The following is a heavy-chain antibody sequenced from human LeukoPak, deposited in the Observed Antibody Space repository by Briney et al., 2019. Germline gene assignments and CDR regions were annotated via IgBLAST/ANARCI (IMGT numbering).Heavy chain of an antibody. CDR1: GYSFTSYW. D-gene: IGHD6-19*01. V-gene: IGHV5-51*01. CDR2: IYPGDSYT. CDR3: ARTSSGWDYLLDY. Sequence: GESLKISCKGSGYSFTSYWIGWVRQMPGEGLEWMGIIYPGDSYTNYSPSFQGHVTISADKSISTAYLQWSSLKASDTAMYYCARTSSGWDYLLDYWGQGTLVTVSS. J-gene: IGHJ4*02.